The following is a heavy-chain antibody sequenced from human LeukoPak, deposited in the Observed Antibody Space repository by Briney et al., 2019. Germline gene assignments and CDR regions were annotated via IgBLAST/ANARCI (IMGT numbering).Heavy chain of an antibody. V-gene: IGHV4-39*01. CDR2: IYYTGNT. D-gene: IGHD3/OR15-3a*01. CDR3: ARQTGSGLFILP. CDR1: GGSITSSSYY. J-gene: IGHJ4*02. Sequence: SETLSLTCTVSGGSITSSSYYWVWIRQPPGKGLEWIGSIYYTGNTYYNASLKSQVSISIDTSKNQFSLKLTSVTAADTAVYYCARQTGSGLFILPGGQGTLVTVSS.